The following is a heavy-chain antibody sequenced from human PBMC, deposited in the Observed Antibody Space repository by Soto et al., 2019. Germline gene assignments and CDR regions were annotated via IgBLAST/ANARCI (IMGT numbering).Heavy chain of an antibody. J-gene: IGHJ6*02. CDR2: IDPSDSYT. CDR1: GYSFTSYW. V-gene: IGHV5-10-1*01. CDR3: ARRNRGYYYGMDV. Sequence: RGESLKISCKGSGYSFTSYWISWVRQMPGKGLEWMGRIDPSDSYTNYSPSFQGHVTISADKSISTTYLQWSSLKASDTAMYYCARRNRGYYYGMDVWGQGTTVTVSS.